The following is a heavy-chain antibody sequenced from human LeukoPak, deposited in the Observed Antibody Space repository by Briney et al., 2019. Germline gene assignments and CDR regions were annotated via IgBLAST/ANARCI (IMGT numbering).Heavy chain of an antibody. CDR1: GYTFTSYD. CDR3: ARDGSSSRDYNWFDP. Sequence: ASVKVSCKASGYTFTSYDINWVRQATGQGLEWMGWMNPNSGNTGYAQKLQGRVTMTTDTSTSTAYMELRSLRSDDTAVYYCARDGSSSRDYNWFDPWGQGTLVTVSS. CDR2: MNPNSGNT. D-gene: IGHD6-13*01. V-gene: IGHV1-8*01. J-gene: IGHJ5*02.